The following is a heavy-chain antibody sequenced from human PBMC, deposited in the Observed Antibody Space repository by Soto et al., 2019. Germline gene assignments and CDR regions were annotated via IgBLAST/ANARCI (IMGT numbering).Heavy chain of an antibody. CDR2: IKHDGSEV. V-gene: IGHV3-7*01. CDR1: GFTFSSSW. CDR3: AGIQNNWFDP. Sequence: EVQLVESGGGLVQPGGSLRLNCTASGFTFSSSWMAWVRQAPGKGLEWVGNIKHDGSEVYYLDSVRGRFTISRDSAWKSLYLQVNSLRAEDTAVYYCAGIQNNWFDPWGQGTLVAVS. J-gene: IGHJ5*02.